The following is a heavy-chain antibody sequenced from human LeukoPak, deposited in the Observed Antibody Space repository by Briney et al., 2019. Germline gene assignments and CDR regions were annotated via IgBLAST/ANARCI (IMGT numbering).Heavy chain of an antibody. Sequence: SETLSLTCAVYGGSFSGYYWSWIRQPPGKGLEWVGEINHSGSTNYNPYLKSRVTISVDTSKNPFSLKLSSVTAADTAVYYCARGPLLLWFLHNWFDPWGQGTLVTVSS. CDR3: ARGPLLLWFLHNWFDP. CDR2: INHSGST. CDR1: GGSFSGYY. V-gene: IGHV4-34*01. D-gene: IGHD3-10*01. J-gene: IGHJ5*02.